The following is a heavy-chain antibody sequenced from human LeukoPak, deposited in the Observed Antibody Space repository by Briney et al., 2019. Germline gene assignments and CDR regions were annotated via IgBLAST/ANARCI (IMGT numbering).Heavy chain of an antibody. D-gene: IGHD1-14*01. J-gene: IGHJ4*02. CDR3: ARQRDRYYFDY. CDR2: FYSGGST. V-gene: IGHV3-66*02. Sequence: PGGSLRLSCAASGFTVNSNYMSWVRQAPGKGLEWVLVFYSGGSTYYADSVKGRSTISRDNSKNTLYLQMNSLRAEDTAVYYCARQRDRYYFDYWGQGTLVTVSS. CDR1: GFTVNSNY.